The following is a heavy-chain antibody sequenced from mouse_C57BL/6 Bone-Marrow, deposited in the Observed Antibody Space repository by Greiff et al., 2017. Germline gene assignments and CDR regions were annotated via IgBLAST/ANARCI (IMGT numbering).Heavy chain of an antibody. J-gene: IGHJ4*01. D-gene: IGHD2-4*01. CDR3: ARPGMITRAMDY. CDR2: ISNGGGST. CDR1: GFTFSDYY. V-gene: IGHV5-12*01. Sequence: EVQVVESGGGLVQPGGSLKLSCAASGFTFSDYYMYWVRQTPEKRLEWVAYISNGGGSTYYPDTVKGRFTISRDNAKNTLYLQMSRLKSEDTAMYYCARPGMITRAMDYWGQGTSVTVSS.